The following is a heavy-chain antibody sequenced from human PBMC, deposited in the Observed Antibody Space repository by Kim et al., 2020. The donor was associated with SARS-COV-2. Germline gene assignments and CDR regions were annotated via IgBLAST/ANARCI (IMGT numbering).Heavy chain of an antibody. J-gene: IGHJ6*02. CDR2: IKQDGSEK. Sequence: GGSLRLSCAASGFTFCSYWMSWVRQAPGKGLEWVANIKQDGSEKYYVDSVKGRFTISRDNAKNSLYLQMNSLRAEDTAVYYCARDRLTYYYDSSGETWNYYYYGMDVWGQGTTVTVSS. D-gene: IGHD3-22*01. CDR1: GFTFCSYW. CDR3: ARDRLTYYYDSSGETWNYYYYGMDV. V-gene: IGHV3-7*01.